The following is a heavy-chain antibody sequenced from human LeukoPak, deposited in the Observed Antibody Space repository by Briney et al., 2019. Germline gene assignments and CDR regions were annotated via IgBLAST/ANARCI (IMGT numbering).Heavy chain of an antibody. V-gene: IGHV3-23*01. CDR1: GFTFSSYA. Sequence: GGSLRLSCAASGFTFSSYAMSWVRQAPGKGLEWVSAISGSGGSTYYADSVKGRFTISRDNSRNTLYLQMNSLRAEDTAVYYCAREGYSYGFEWFDPWGQGTLVTVSS. J-gene: IGHJ5*02. CDR2: ISGSGGST. CDR3: AREGYSYGFEWFDP. D-gene: IGHD5-18*01.